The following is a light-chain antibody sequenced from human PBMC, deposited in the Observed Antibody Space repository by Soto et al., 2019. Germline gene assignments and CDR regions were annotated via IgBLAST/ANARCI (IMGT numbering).Light chain of an antibody. CDR3: QQVYDFPHT. V-gene: IGKV1-39*01. J-gene: IGKJ2*01. CDR1: QTINNY. Sequence: DIQMTQSPSSLSASVGDRVTITCRTRQTINNYLNWYRQKPGKVPEVLIYGASSLQRGVSSRFTGSASRTYFTLTISSLRPEDFATYYCQQVYDFPHTFGQGTKVEV. CDR2: GAS.